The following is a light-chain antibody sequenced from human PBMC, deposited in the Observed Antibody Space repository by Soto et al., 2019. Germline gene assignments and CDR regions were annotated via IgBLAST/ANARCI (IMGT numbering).Light chain of an antibody. CDR1: GDSIASGY. V-gene: IGLV6-57*03. J-gene: IGLJ1*01. CDR3: QSYHSSTPYV. Sequence: NFMLTQPHSVSESPGKTVTISCTRSGDSIASGYVQWYQQRPGSAPTTVIYEDNQRPSGVPDRFSGSIDRSSNSASLTISGLKTEDEADYYCQSYHSSTPYVFGTGTKLTVL. CDR2: EDN.